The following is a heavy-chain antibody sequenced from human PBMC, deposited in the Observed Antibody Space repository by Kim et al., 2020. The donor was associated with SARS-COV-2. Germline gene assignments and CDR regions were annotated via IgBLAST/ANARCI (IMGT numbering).Heavy chain of an antibody. V-gene: IGHV3-23*03. CDR2: IFGGGATT. D-gene: IGHD4-17*01. CDR1: GFTFSTHA. Sequence: GGSLRLSCTGSGFTFSTHAMTWVRQAPGKGLEWVALIFGGGATTYYADSVKGRFTISRDNYRNTVFLQMNSLRAEDTAVYYCAKRDVDYFIYLDSWGHGTLVTVSS. J-gene: IGHJ4*01. CDR3: AKRDVDYFIYLDS.